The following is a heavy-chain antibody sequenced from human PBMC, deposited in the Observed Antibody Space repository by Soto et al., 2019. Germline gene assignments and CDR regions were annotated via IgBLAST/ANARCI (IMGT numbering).Heavy chain of an antibody. CDR1: GFTFSDHA. CDR2: IWNDGSNK. J-gene: IGHJ6*04. V-gene: IGHV3-33*01. D-gene: IGHD3-9*01. Sequence: PGGSVRLAYGASGFTFSDHAMHWVRQAPGKGREWVAIIWNDGSNKFYAGSVKGRFAISRDNSKNTVYLQMNTLSAEDTAVYYCARALFPDVDIYGQDVSGEGTTDPVSS. CDR3: ARALFPDVDIYGQDV.